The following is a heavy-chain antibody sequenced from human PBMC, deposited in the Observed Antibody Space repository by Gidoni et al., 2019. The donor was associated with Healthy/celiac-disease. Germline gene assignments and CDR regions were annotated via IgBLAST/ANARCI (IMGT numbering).Heavy chain of an antibody. CDR3: AKDPPPDYDFWSGYFAADY. V-gene: IGHV3-23*04. Sequence: EVQLVESGGGLVQPGGSLRLSCAASGFTFSSYAMSWVRQAPGKGLEWVSAISGSGGSTYYADSVKGRFTISRDNSKNMLYLQMNSLRAEDTAVYYCAKDPPPDYDFWSGYFAADYWGQGTLVTVSS. D-gene: IGHD3-3*01. J-gene: IGHJ4*02. CDR2: ISGSGGST. CDR1: GFTFSSYA.